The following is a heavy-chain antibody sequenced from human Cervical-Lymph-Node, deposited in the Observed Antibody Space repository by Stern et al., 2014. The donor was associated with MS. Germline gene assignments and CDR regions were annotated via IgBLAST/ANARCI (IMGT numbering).Heavy chain of an antibody. V-gene: IGHV4-39*01. J-gene: IGHJ2*01. CDR3: ARRVVDWYFDV. CDR2: ISHSGTT. CDR1: GGSLSDSTYY. Sequence: QLQLQESGPRLVKPSETLSLTCSVSGGSLSDSTYYWDWIRQSPGKGLEWIGSISHSGTTSSTPAITSRVTISVDTSKTQFSLKLHPVTAADTAVFYCARRVVDWYFDVWGRGTLVTVSS. D-gene: IGHD2-15*01.